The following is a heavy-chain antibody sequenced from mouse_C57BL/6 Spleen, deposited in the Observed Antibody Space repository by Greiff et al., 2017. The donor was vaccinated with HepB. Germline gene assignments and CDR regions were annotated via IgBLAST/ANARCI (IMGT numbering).Heavy chain of an antibody. D-gene: IGHD2-4*01. CDR2: IWSGGST. Sequence: QVQLKQSGPGLVQPSQSLSITCTVSGFSLTSYGVHWVRQSPGKGLEWLGVIWSGGSTDYNAAFISRLSISKDNSKTQVFFKMNNLQADDTAIYYYARDYDYDGFAYWGQGTLVTVSA. CDR1: GFSLTSYG. CDR3: ARDYDYDGFAY. V-gene: IGHV2-2*01. J-gene: IGHJ3*01.